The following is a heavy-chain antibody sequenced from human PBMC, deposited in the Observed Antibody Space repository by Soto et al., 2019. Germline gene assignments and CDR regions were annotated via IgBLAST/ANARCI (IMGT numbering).Heavy chain of an antibody. J-gene: IGHJ5*02. CDR2: ITGRSGKT. V-gene: IGHV3-23*01. D-gene: IGHD4-17*01. CDR3: AKDRLGRNSGDYFGAFDP. Sequence: EVQVLESGGGLVQPGGSLRLSCEASGFALSAFAMTWVRQAPGKGLEWVSTITGRSGKTYYADSVQGRFTISRDTSKNTVFLQMNSLRAEDSAVYYCAKDRLGRNSGDYFGAFDPWGQGTLITVSS. CDR1: GFALSAFA.